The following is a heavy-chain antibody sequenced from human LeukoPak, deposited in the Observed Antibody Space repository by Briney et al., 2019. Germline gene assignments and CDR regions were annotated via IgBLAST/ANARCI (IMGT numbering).Heavy chain of an antibody. D-gene: IGHD5-12*01. CDR1: GFTFISYG. CDR3: AKDTVKVTTIRRVPHYMDV. V-gene: IGHV3-30*02. J-gene: IGHJ6*03. Sequence: GGSLRLSCAASGFTFISYGMHWVRQAPGKGLEWVTFIRYDGNNKYYADSVKGRFIISRDNSKNTLYLQMNSLRAEDTAVYYCAKDTVKVTTIRRVPHYMDVWGKGTTVTISS. CDR2: IRYDGNNK.